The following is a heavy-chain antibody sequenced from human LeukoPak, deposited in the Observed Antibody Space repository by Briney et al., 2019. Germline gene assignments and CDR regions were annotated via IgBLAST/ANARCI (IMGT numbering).Heavy chain of an antibody. CDR2: ISSSSTYI. CDR1: GFTFSSYS. D-gene: IGHD3-10*01. CDR3: ARNTITGYYYGMDV. Sequence: GGSLRLSCAASGFTFSSYSMNWVRQAPGKGLEWVSSISSSSTYIYYADSVKGRFTISRDNAKNSLYLQMNSLRAEDTVVFYCARNTITGYYYGMDVWGQGTTVTVSS. J-gene: IGHJ6*02. V-gene: IGHV3-21*01.